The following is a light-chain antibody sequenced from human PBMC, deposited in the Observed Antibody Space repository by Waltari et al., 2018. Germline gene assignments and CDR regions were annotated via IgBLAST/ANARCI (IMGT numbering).Light chain of an antibody. J-gene: IGLJ1*01. CDR2: CNI. V-gene: IGLV1-40*01. CDR1: TSNIGAGYD. Sequence: QSVLTQPPSVSGAPGQRVTVPCTGSTSNIGAGYDVHWYKQLPGSAPKLVIFCNINRPSGVPDRLSGSKSATSASLAITGLQAEDEADYYCQSYDSSLSAFVFGTGTKVTVL. CDR3: QSYDSSLSAFV.